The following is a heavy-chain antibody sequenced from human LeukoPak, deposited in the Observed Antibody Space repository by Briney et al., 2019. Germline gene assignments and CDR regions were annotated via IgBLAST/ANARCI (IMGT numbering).Heavy chain of an antibody. V-gene: IGHV1-2*02. CDR3: ARGDHPRRPAQAY. Sequence: ASVKVSCKASGFTFTAYHMHWVRQAPGQGLEWMGWINPNSGGTNYAQKFQGRVTMTRDTSISTAYMELSRLRSDDTAVYYCARGDHPRRPAQAYWGQGTLVTVSS. CDR2: INPNSGGT. D-gene: IGHD5-24*01. CDR1: GFTFTAYH. J-gene: IGHJ4*02.